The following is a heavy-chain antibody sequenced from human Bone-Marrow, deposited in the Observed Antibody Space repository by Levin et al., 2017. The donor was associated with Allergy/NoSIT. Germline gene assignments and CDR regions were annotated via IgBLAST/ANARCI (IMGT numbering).Heavy chain of an antibody. V-gene: IGHV4-31*03. CDR3: ARDTGHFDY. CDR1: GYSIHNGGYY. J-gene: IGHJ4*02. D-gene: IGHD3-10*01. Sequence: SQTLSLPCTVSGYSIHNGGYYWAWIRRLPGKGLEWIGYIYYTGTTYYNPSLKSRFTISVDTAKNQFSLKVKSVTAADTAVYFCARDTGHFDYWGQGTLVTVSS. CDR2: IYYTGTT.